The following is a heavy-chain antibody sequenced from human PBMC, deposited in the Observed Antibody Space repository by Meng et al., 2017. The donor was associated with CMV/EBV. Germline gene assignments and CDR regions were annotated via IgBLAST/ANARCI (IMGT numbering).Heavy chain of an antibody. Sequence: ISSSDWWSWVRQPTGKGLEWIGEIYHSGSTNYNTYRKSRVTISVDKSKNQFSLKLSSVTAADTAVYYCASWAPAIAAAGSTLAVFDYWGRGTLVTVSS. V-gene: IGHV4-4*02. J-gene: IGHJ4*02. CDR1: ISSSDW. D-gene: IGHD6-13*01. CDR3: ASWAPAIAAAGSTLAVFDY. CDR2: IYHSGST.